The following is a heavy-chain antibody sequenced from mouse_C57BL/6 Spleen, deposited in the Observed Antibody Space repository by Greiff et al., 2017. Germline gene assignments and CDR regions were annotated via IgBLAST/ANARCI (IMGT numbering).Heavy chain of an antibody. V-gene: IGHV14-4*01. D-gene: IGHD2-1*01. Sequence: LHQSGAELVRPGASVKLSCTASGFNIKDDYMHWVKQRPEQGLEWIGWIDPENGDTEYASKFQGKATITADTSSNTAYLQLSSLTSEDTAVYYCTKSGNYVGWFAYWGQGTLVTVSA. CDR3: TKSGNYVGWFAY. CDR2: IDPENGDT. CDR1: GFNIKDDY. J-gene: IGHJ3*01.